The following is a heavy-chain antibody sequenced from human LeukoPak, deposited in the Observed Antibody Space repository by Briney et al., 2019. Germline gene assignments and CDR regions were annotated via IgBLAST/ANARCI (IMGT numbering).Heavy chain of an antibody. V-gene: IGHV3-11*03. J-gene: IGHJ6*02. D-gene: IGHD6-19*01. CDR1: GFTFSDYY. CDR2: ISSSSSYT. Sequence: GGSLRLSCAASGFTFSDYYMSWIRQAPGKGLEWVSYISSSSSYTNYADSVKGRFTISRDNAKNSLYLQMNSLRAEDTAVYYCAKSRLGGSSGWYYGMDVWGQGTTVTVSS. CDR3: AKSRLGGSSGWYYGMDV.